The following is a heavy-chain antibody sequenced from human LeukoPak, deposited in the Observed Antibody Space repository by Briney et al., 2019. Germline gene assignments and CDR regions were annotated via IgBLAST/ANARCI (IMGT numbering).Heavy chain of an antibody. V-gene: IGHV3-11*01. Sequence: GRSLRLSCAASGFTFSDSYMSWIRQAPGKGLEWVSYISSSGYSIYYADSVKGRFTISRDNAKNSLYLQMNSLRAEDTAVYYCARERGYCTNGVCYYREIDYWGQGTLVTVSP. CDR2: ISSSGYSI. CDR3: ARERGYCTNGVCYYREIDY. D-gene: IGHD2-8*01. CDR1: GFTFSDSY. J-gene: IGHJ4*02.